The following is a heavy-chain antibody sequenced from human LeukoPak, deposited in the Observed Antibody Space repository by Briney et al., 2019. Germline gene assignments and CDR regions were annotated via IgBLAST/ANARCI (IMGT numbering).Heavy chain of an antibody. CDR2: ISGSGGST. J-gene: IGHJ5*02. V-gene: IGHV3-23*01. CDR1: GFTFSSYA. D-gene: IGHD3-3*01. CDR3: AKDRVTYYDFWSGYQPRYNWFDP. Sequence: GGSLRLSCAASGFTFSSYATSWVRQAPGKGLEWVSAISGSGGSTYYADSVKGRFTISRDNSKNTLYLQMNSLRAEDTAVYYCAKDRVTYYDFWSGYQPRYNWFDPWGQGTLVTVSP.